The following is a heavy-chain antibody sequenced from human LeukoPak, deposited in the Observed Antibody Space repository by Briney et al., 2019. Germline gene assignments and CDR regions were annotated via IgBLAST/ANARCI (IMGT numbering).Heavy chain of an antibody. D-gene: IGHD1-26*01. V-gene: IGHV3-48*04. Sequence: GGSLRLSCAASGFTFSSYSMNWVRQAPGKGLEWVSYISSSSSIIYYADSVKGRFTISRDNAKNSLYLQMNSLRAEDTAVYYCARDRSGSYSYWGQGTLVTVSS. CDR3: ARDRSGSYSY. CDR2: ISSSSSII. CDR1: GFTFSSYS. J-gene: IGHJ4*02.